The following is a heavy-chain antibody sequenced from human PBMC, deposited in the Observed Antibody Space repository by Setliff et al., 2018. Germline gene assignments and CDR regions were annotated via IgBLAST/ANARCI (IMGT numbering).Heavy chain of an antibody. CDR1: GGSISSYY. V-gene: IGHV4-4*07. D-gene: IGHD6-19*01. Sequence: PSETLSLTCTVPGGSISSYYWSWIRQPAGKGLEWIGHTYIGGSANYNPSLKSRVTMSIDTSKNQFSLKLNSVTAADMAVYYCAREQWLDPPGYYYMDVWAKGTTVTVSS. CDR3: AREQWLDPPGYYYMDV. CDR2: TYIGGSA. J-gene: IGHJ6*03.